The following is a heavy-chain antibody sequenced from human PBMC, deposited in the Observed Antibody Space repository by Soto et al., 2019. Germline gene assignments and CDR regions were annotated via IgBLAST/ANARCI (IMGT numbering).Heavy chain of an antibody. J-gene: IGHJ6*03. CDR3: ASGTIFGDYYYYYMDV. V-gene: IGHV3-64*01. D-gene: IGHD3-3*01. Sequence: EVQLVESGGGLVQPGGSLRLSCAASGFTFSSYAMHWVRQAPGKGLEYVSAISSNGGSTYYANSVKGRFTISRDNSKNTLYLQMGSLRAEDMAVYYCASGTIFGDYYYYYMDVWGKGTTVTVSS. CDR1: GFTFSSYA. CDR2: ISSNGGST.